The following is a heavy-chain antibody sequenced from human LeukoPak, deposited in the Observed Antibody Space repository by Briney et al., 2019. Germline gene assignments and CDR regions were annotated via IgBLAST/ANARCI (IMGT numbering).Heavy chain of an antibody. J-gene: IGHJ1*01. Sequence: GGSLRLSCAASGFTFSNYWMSWVRQAPGKGLEWVANIKPDGSEKYYVDSVKGRFIISRDNAKNSLYLQMNSLRAEDTAVYYCATYYGGNPEYLQHWGQGALVIVSS. V-gene: IGHV3-7*01. D-gene: IGHD2-21*01. CDR3: ATYYGGNPEYLQH. CDR2: IKPDGSEK. CDR1: GFTFSNYW.